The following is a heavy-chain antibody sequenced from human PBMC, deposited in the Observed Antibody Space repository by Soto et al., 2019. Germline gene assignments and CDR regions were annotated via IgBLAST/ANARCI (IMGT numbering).Heavy chain of an antibody. J-gene: IGHJ4*02. CDR2: ISGSGGST. CDR3: AKDRRGYGEKDGNDFDY. Sequence: GGSLRLSCAASGFTFSSYAMSWVRQAPGKGLEWVSAISGSGGSTYYADSVKGRFTISRDNSKNTLYLQMNSLRAEDTAVYYCAKDRRGYGEKDGNDFDYWGQGTLVTVSS. D-gene: IGHD4-17*01. V-gene: IGHV3-23*01. CDR1: GFTFSSYA.